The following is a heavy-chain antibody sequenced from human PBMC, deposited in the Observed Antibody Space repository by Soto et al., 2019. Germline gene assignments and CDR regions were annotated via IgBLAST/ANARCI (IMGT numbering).Heavy chain of an antibody. Sequence: PGGSLRLSCEGFGYTFKGYGMIWVRQAPGKGLECVSYISSDETIVNYADSVKGRFTISRDSAKNSLFLQMNSLRDEDTAVYYCVRGGGVGTTWGYYWGQGAQVTVSS. CDR2: ISSDETIV. CDR1: GYTFKGYG. J-gene: IGHJ4*02. V-gene: IGHV3-48*02. CDR3: VRGGGVGTTWGYY. D-gene: IGHD1-26*01.